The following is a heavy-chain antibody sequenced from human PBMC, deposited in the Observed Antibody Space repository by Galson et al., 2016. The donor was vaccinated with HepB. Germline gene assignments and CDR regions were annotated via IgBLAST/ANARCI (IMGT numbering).Heavy chain of an antibody. Sequence: SVKVSCKVSGYILSELSMHWVRQAPGKGLEWMGTFDPEDGETIYAQKFQGRVTMIEDTSTDTAYMELSSLRSEDTAVYYCATVHQSYSSAWGDAFDIWGQGTMVTVSS. V-gene: IGHV1-24*01. CDR3: ATVHQSYSSAWGDAFDI. J-gene: IGHJ3*02. CDR2: FDPEDGET. CDR1: GYILSELS. D-gene: IGHD6-19*01.